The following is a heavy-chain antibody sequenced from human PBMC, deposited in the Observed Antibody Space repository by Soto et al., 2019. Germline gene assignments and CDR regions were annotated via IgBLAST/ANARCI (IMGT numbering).Heavy chain of an antibody. J-gene: IGHJ3*02. V-gene: IGHV3-30-3*01. Sequence: QMQLVESGGGVVQPGRSLRLSCAASGFSFRNYNLHWVRQAPCKGLEWVAVVSHDGVNKHYAESVKGRLSISRDSSRDTLYLQMNSLRPEDTAVYYCVRETQIVMVVVPTPGSPGAFDMWGQGTMVTVSS. CDR1: GFSFRNYN. CDR3: VRETQIVMVVVPTPGSPGAFDM. CDR2: VSHDGVNK. D-gene: IGHD2-15*01.